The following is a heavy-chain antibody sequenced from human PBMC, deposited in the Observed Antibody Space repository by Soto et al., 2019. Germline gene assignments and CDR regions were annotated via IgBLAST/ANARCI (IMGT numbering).Heavy chain of an antibody. CDR3: ARHHTESLYHFYMAV. J-gene: IGHJ6*03. CDR1: GGSISSGGYY. Sequence: SETLSLTCTVSGGSISSGGYYWSWIRQHPGKGLEWIGSIYYSGSTYYNPSLKSRVTISVDASKSQFSLKLNSVTAADTAMYYCARHHTESLYHFYMAVWGKGTPVTVSS. V-gene: IGHV4-39*01. D-gene: IGHD5-18*01. CDR2: IYYSGST.